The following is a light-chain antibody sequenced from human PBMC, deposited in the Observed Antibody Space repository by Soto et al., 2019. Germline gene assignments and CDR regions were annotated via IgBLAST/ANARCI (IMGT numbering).Light chain of an antibody. Sequence: EIVLTQSPGTLSLSPGEGATLSCRASQSVSSNYLAWYQQKPGQAPRLLIYGASSRAAGIPGKFSGSGSGTDFTLTISRLEPEEFAVYFCQHYDSSPTFGLGTRLEIK. CDR2: GAS. CDR1: QSVSSNY. J-gene: IGKJ2*01. CDR3: QHYDSSPT. V-gene: IGKV3-20*01.